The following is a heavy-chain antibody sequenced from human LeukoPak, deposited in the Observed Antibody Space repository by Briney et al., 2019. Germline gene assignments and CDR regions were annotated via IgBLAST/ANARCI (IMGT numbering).Heavy chain of an antibody. J-gene: IGHJ4*02. D-gene: IGHD4-17*01. Sequence: GGSLRLSCAASGFGFGSYNMYWVRQAPGKGLEWVAVISYDGSNKYYADSVKGRFTISRDNSKNTLYLQMNSLRAEDTAVYYCAKDWGDYGFDYWGQGTLVTVSS. CDR2: ISYDGSNK. CDR3: AKDWGDYGFDY. V-gene: IGHV3-30*18. CDR1: GFGFGSYN.